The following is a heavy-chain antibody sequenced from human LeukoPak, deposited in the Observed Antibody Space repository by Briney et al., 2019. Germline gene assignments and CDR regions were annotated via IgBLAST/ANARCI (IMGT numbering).Heavy chain of an antibody. Sequence: SETLSLTCTVSGGSLSSGGYYWSWIRQPPGKGLEWIGYIYHSGSTYYNPSLKSRVTISVDRSKNQFSLKRSSVTAADTAVYYCARMAAAGRIDYWGQGTLVTVSS. D-gene: IGHD6-13*01. V-gene: IGHV4-30-2*01. CDR1: GGSLSSGGYY. CDR3: ARMAAAGRIDY. J-gene: IGHJ4*02. CDR2: IYHSGST.